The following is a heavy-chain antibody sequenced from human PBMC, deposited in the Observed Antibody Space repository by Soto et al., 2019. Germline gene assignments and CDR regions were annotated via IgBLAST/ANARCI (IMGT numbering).Heavy chain of an antibody. Sequence: GASVKVSCKVSGYTLTELSMHWVRQAPGKGLEWMGGFDPEDGETIYAQKFQGRVTMTEDTSTDTAYMELSSLRSEDTAVYYCATRWDIRGVIPSDYWGQGTLVTVSS. J-gene: IGHJ4*02. CDR2: FDPEDGET. D-gene: IGHD3-10*01. CDR1: GYTLTELS. CDR3: ATRWDIRGVIPSDY. V-gene: IGHV1-24*01.